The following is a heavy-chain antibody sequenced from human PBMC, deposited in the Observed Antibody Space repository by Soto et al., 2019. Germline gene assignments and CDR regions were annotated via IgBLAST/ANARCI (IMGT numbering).Heavy chain of an antibody. D-gene: IGHD2-8*02. CDR2: INHNANT. CDR3: ARDKITGLFDY. J-gene: IGHJ4*02. CDR1: GGSISSGDYY. Sequence: PSETLSLTCTVSGGSISSGDYYWSWNRQPPGKGLEWIGNINHNANTNYNPSLQSRVTISVDTSKNQFSLRLNSVTAADTAVYYCARDKITGLFDYWGQGTLVTVSS. V-gene: IGHV4-61*08.